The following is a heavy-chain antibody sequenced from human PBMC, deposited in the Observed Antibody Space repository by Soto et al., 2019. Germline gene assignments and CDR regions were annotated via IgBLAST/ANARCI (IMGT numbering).Heavy chain of an antibody. D-gene: IGHD6-13*01. J-gene: IGHJ4*02. CDR1: GGSISSGTYF. CDR2: IYYSGST. V-gene: IGHV4-31*03. Sequence: QVQLQESGPGLVQPSQTLSLTCTVSGGSISSGTYFWTWIRQHPGKGLEWIGYIYYSGSTYYNPSLKSRFSISADTSKNHFSLKLSSETAPDTAVYYCVRGSSLYRFDSWGQGTLVTVSS. CDR3: VRGSSLYRFDS.